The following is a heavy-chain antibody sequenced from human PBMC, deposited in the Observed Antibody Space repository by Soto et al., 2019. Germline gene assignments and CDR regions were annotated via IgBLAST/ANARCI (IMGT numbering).Heavy chain of an antibody. CDR1: GDSISSDNYF. Sequence: QVQLQESRAGLVKRSQTLSLICTVSGDSISSDNYFWSWIRQPPGQGLEWIGYISNRGTPYYNPSLKSRVTIALDTSKNRFSLDMYSVTAADTAVYYCAREVNVVALSDAFDIWGQGTMVTVSS. J-gene: IGHJ3*02. V-gene: IGHV4-30-4*01. CDR3: AREVNVVALSDAFDI. CDR2: ISNRGTP. D-gene: IGHD2-8*01.